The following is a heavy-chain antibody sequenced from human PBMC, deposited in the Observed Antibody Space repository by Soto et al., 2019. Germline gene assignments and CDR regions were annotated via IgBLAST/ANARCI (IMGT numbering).Heavy chain of an antibody. CDR3: ARGHLAVVPVASWFYYMDV. CDR2: INAGNGNT. D-gene: IGHD2-2*01. CDR1: GYTFTNYA. V-gene: IGHV1-3*01. J-gene: IGHJ6*03. Sequence: QVQLVQSGAEVEKPGASVKVSCKASGYTFTNYAVHWVRQAPGQRLEWMGWINAGNGNTRFSQNLQGRVTITRDTSARTVYMELSSLRSEDTAVYYCARGHLAVVPVASWFYYMDVWGTGTTVTVSS.